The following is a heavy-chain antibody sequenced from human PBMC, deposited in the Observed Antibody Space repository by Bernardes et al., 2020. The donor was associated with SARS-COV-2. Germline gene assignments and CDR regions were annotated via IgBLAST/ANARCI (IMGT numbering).Heavy chain of an antibody. V-gene: IGHV4-39*01. CDR1: GSSITNASDR. CDR2: PSYGWNT. Sequence: SEPLSLTCSVSGSSITNASDRWGWRRQPPGKGLEWIGSPSYGWNTYYTPSLRSRVTISADTSATQFSLKLTSVTAADTAVYFCARLKVLRHLDWSLSWLEFNLLTWGQGTLVTVSS. CDR3: ARLKVLRHLDWSLSWLEFNLLT. J-gene: IGHJ5*02. D-gene: IGHD3-9*01.